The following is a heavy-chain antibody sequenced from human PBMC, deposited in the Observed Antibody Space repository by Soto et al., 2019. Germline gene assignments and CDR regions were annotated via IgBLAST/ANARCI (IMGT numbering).Heavy chain of an antibody. V-gene: IGHV3-74*01. CDR1: GFTFSNYW. CDR2: TNSDGSTS. D-gene: IGHD2-15*01. Sequence: EVQLVESGGGLVQPGGSLRLSCAASGFTFSNYWMYWVRQAPGKGLVWVSRTNSDGSTSSYADSVKGRFTISRDNAKITLYLQMNSLRAEDTAVYYCARADCVGGSCYSLACSFYYYMDVWGKGTTVTVFS. CDR3: ARADCVGGSCYSLACSFYYYMDV. J-gene: IGHJ6*03.